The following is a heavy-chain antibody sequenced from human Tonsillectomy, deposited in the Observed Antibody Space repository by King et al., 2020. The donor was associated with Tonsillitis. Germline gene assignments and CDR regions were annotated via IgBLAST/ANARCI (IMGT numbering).Heavy chain of an antibody. CDR2: ISSSDGST. J-gene: IGHJ6*03. CDR1: GFTFSIYA. D-gene: IGHD5-24*01. Sequence: VQLVESGGGLVQPGGSLRVSCAASGFTFSIYAMTWVRQAPGKGLEWVSTISSSDGSTYYADSVKGRFTIFRDDSKNTLYLQMNSLRAEDTAVYYCARRGARYSYGNNYYFFYMDVWGKGTTVTVSS. CDR3: ARRGARYSYGNNYYFFYMDV. V-gene: IGHV3-23*04.